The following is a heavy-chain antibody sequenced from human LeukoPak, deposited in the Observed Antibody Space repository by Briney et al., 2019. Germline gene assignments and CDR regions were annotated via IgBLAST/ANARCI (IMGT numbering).Heavy chain of an antibody. D-gene: IGHD3-9*01. J-gene: IGHJ4*02. CDR1: GFTFSSYS. CDR2: ISSSSSYI. V-gene: IGHV3-21*01. CDR3: AAGQSYYILTGHPFDY. Sequence: GGSLRLSCAASGFTFSSYSMNWVRQAPGKGLEWVSSISSSSSYIYYADSVKGRFTISRDNAKNSLYLQMNSLRGEDTAVYYCAAGQSYYILTGHPFDYWGQGTLVTVSS.